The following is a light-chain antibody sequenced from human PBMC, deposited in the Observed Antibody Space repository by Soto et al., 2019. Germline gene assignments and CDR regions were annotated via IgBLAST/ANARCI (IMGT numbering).Light chain of an antibody. CDR3: SSSTGSTSVDI. CDR2: DVS. J-gene: IGLJ1*01. Sequence: QSALTQPASVSVSPGQSITISWTGTGSDVGAYNYVSWYQQHPGKAPKLLIFDVSKRPSGISDRFSGYKSYRTASLTISGLHTEDEADYYCSSSTGSTSVDIFGTGTKLPVL. V-gene: IGLV2-14*03. CDR1: GSDVGAYNY.